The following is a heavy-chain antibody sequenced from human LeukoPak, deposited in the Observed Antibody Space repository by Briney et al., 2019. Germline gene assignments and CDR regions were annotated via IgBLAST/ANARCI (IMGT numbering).Heavy chain of an antibody. V-gene: IGHV4-4*07. J-gene: IGHJ4*02. CDR1: AGSISNYF. CDR3: ARENGSGSRGLDF. CDR2: IYTSGTT. D-gene: IGHD3-10*01. Sequence: SETLSLTCTVSAGSISNYFWSWIRQPAGKGLEWIGRIYTSGTTNYSPSLKSRVTMSVDTSTNQFPLKLTSVTAADTAVYYCARENGSGSRGLDFWGQGTLVTVSS.